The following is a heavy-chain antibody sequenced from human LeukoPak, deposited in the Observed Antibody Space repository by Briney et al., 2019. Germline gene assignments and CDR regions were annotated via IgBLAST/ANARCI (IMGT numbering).Heavy chain of an antibody. CDR3: ASSLPVLLWFGESTNAFDI. Sequence: PSETLSLTCTVSGGSISSSSYYWGWIRQPPGKGLEWIGSIYYSGSTYYNPSLQSRVTISVDTSKNQFSLKLSSVTAADTAVYYCASSLPVLLWFGESTNAFDIWGQGTMVTVSS. CDR2: IYYSGST. CDR1: GGSISSSSYY. J-gene: IGHJ3*02. V-gene: IGHV4-39*07. D-gene: IGHD3-10*01.